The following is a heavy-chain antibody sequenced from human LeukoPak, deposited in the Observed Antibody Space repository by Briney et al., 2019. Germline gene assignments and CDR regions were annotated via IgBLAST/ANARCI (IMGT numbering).Heavy chain of an antibody. Sequence: SETLSLTCAVYGGSFSGYYWSWIRQPPGKGLEWIGEINHSGSTNYNPSLKSRVTISVDTSKNQFSLKLSSVTAADRAVYYCATGAGYDSAADYWGQGTLVTVSS. CDR2: INHSGST. CDR1: GGSFSGYY. J-gene: IGHJ4*02. CDR3: ATGAGYDSAADY. V-gene: IGHV4-34*01. D-gene: IGHD5-12*01.